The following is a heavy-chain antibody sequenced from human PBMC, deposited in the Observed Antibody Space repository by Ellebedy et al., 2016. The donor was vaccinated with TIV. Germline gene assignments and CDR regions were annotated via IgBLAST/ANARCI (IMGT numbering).Heavy chain of an antibody. CDR3: ARETFNDVDLKLWGVLDI. J-gene: IGHJ3*02. D-gene: IGHD3-10*01. V-gene: IGHV3-66*01. Sequence: GGSLRLSCAASELTVSGNYMSWVRQAPGKGLEWVSVIFIDGTTYYADSVKGRLTISRDNSKNTLYIQMNSLRAEDTAVYYCARETFNDVDLKLWGVLDIWGQGTMVTVSS. CDR2: IFIDGTT. CDR1: ELTVSGNY.